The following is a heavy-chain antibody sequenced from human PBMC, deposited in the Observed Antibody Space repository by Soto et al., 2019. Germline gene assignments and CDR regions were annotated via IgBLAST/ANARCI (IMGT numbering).Heavy chain of an antibody. CDR3: AKTRGYEPYYYGLDV. V-gene: IGHV3-30*18. D-gene: IGHD5-12*01. CDR1: GFTFTNYA. Sequence: PGGSLRLSCAASGFTFTNYAMRWVRQAPGKGLEWVSIISYDGSNKYYADSVKGRFTISRDNSKNTLYLQMNSLRAEDTAVYYCAKTRGYEPYYYGLDVWGQGTMVTVSS. J-gene: IGHJ6*02. CDR2: ISYDGSNK.